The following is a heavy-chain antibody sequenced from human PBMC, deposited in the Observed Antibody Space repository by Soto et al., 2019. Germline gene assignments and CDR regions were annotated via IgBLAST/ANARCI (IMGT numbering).Heavy chain of an antibody. D-gene: IGHD2-2*01. CDR2: INPNSGGT. Sequence: ASVKVSCKASGYTFTGYYMHWVRQAPGQGLEWMGWINPNSGGTNYAQKFQGWVTMTRDTSISTAYMELSRLRSDDTAVYYCALGYCSSTSCQGGMDVWGQGTTVTVSS. V-gene: IGHV1-2*04. CDR1: GYTFTGYY. CDR3: ALGYCSSTSCQGGMDV. J-gene: IGHJ6*02.